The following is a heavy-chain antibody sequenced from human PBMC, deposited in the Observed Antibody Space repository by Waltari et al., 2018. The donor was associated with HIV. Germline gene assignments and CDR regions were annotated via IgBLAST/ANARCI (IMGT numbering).Heavy chain of an antibody. Sequence: QVQLQQWGAGLLKSSETLSLTCAVYGESFSGHHWSWVRQTPGKGLEWIGEVNDSGDTYYKPTLKSRVTISVDTSKNQFSLKVTSVTAADTAVYYCARGRRIQLWDETRYFDSWGQGNLVTVSS. CDR1: GESFSGHH. CDR2: VNDSGDT. V-gene: IGHV4-34*01. CDR3: ARGRRIQLWDETRYFDS. J-gene: IGHJ4*02. D-gene: IGHD5-18*01.